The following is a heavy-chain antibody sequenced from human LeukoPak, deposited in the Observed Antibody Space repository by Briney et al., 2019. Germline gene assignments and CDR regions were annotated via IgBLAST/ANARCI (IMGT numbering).Heavy chain of an antibody. CDR1: GFTFSNYA. D-gene: IGHD5-18*01. V-gene: IGHV3-23*01. Sequence: GGSLRLSCAASGFTFSNYAMSWVRQAPGKGLEWVSGYGGNAVSTYYADSVRGRFTISRDDSENTLYLRMNSLRAEDTAVYYCARLLRGYMYGHFFDYWGLGTQVTVSS. J-gene: IGHJ4*02. CDR3: ARLLRGYMYGHFFDY. CDR2: YGGNAVST.